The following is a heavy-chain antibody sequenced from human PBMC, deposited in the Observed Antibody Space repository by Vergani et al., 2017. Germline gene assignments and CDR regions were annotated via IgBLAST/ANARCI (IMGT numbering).Heavy chain of an antibody. CDR1: GFTFSSYS. Sequence: EVQLVESGGGLVKPGGSLRLSCAASGFTFSSYSMNRVRQAPGKGLEWVSSISSSSSYIYYADSVKGRFTISRDNAKNSLYLQMNSLRAEDTAVYYCARDRASIYYDSSGYAFDIWGQGTMVTVSS. CDR2: ISSSSSYI. V-gene: IGHV3-21*01. D-gene: IGHD3-22*01. J-gene: IGHJ3*02. CDR3: ARDRASIYYDSSGYAFDI.